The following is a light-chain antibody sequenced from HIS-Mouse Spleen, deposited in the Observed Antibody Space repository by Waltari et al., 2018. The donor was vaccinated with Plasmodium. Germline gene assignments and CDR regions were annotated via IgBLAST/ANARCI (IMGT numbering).Light chain of an antibody. CDR1: QSVSSN. V-gene: IGKV3-15*01. J-gene: IGKJ3*01. CDR3: QQYNNWSFT. Sequence: EIVMTQSPATLSVSPGDRATLSCRASQSVSSNLAWYQQKPGPAPRLLIYGASTRATGIPARFSGSGSGTEFTLTISSLQSEDFAVYYCQQYNNWSFTFGPGTKVDIK. CDR2: GAS.